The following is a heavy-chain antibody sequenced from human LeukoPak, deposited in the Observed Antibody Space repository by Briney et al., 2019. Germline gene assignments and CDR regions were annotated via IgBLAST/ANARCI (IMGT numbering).Heavy chain of an antibody. Sequence: PGGSRRLSCAASGFTFSSYAMHWVRQAPGKGQEYVSAISSNGGSTYYANSVKGRFTISRDNSKNTLYLQMGSLTAEDMAVYYCARPRDFWSGYYLDYWGQGTLVTVSS. CDR1: GFTFSSYA. CDR3: ARPRDFWSGYYLDY. J-gene: IGHJ4*02. V-gene: IGHV3-64*01. D-gene: IGHD3-3*01. CDR2: ISSNGGST.